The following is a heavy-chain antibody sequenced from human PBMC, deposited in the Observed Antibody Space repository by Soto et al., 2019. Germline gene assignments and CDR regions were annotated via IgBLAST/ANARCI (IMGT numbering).Heavy chain of an antibody. CDR1: GGTISDYY. CDR3: VRENVLFPTTKSGSYHYYLVDF. J-gene: IGHJ6*02. CDR2: IYKGGNT. Sequence: ETLSLTCTVSGGTISDYYWSWVRQAPGKGLEWVSDIYKGGNTYYAASLRGRFTISRDNSKNTLYLQMNSLRAEDTAVYYCVRENVLFPTTKSGSYHYYLVDFWGQGTTVTVSS. V-gene: IGHV3-53*01. D-gene: IGHD3-10*01.